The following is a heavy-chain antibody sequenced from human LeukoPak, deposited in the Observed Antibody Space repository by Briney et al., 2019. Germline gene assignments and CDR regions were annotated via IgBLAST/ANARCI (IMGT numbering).Heavy chain of an antibody. V-gene: IGHV4-31*03. CDR1: GGSISSGGYY. J-gene: IGHJ4*02. CDR3: ARAPNYYYDSSGLDY. Sequence: SSETLSLTCTVSGGSISSGGYYWSWIRQHPGKGLEWIGYIYYSGSTYYDPSLKSRVTISVDTSKNQFSLKLSSVTAADTAVYYCARAPNYYYDSSGLDYWGQGTLVTVSS. D-gene: IGHD3-22*01. CDR2: IYYSGST.